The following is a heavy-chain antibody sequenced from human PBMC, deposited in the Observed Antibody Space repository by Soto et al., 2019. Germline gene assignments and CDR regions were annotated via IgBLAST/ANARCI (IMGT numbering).Heavy chain of an antibody. D-gene: IGHD1-7*01. CDR2: ISGSGGST. Sequence: GESLKISCAASGFTFSSYAMSWVRQAPGKGLEWVSAISGSGGSTYYADSVKGRFTISRDNSKNTLYLQMNSLRAEDTAVYYCAKDRLELPQDYWGQGTLVTVSS. CDR1: GFTFSSYA. J-gene: IGHJ4*02. V-gene: IGHV3-23*01. CDR3: AKDRLELPQDY.